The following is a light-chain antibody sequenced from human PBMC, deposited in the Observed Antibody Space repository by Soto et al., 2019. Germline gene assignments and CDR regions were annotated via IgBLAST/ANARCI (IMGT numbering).Light chain of an antibody. CDR1: SSDVGGYNY. CDR3: SSYTSSSTLKV. J-gene: IGLJ3*02. V-gene: IGLV2-14*01. Sequence: QSVLTQPASVSGSPGQSITISCTGTSSDVGGYNYVSWYQQHPGKAPKLMFYEVSNRPSGVSNRFSGSKSGNTASLTISGLQAEDEADYYCSSYTSSSTLKVFGGGTKLTVL. CDR2: EVS.